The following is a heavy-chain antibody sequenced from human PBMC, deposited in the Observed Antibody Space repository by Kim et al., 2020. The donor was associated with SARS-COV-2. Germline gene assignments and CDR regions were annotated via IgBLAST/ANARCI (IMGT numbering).Heavy chain of an antibody. D-gene: IGHD3-3*01. Sequence: NSNPALKSRVTISVETSKNQFSLKLSSVTAADTAVYYCARVLAKRSAFDIWGQGTMVTVSS. V-gene: IGHV4-59*01. J-gene: IGHJ3*02. CDR3: ARVLAKRSAFDI.